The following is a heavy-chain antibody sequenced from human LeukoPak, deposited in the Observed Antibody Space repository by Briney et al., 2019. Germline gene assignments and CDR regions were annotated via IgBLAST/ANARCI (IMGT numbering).Heavy chain of an antibody. CDR3: AKTPPYCSSTSCYLINY. Sequence: GGSLRLSCAASGFTFSSYAMHWVRQAPGKGLEWVAIIRYDGSNKYYADSVKGRFSISRDNSKNTLYLQMNSLRAEDTAVYYCAKTPPYCSSTSCYLINYWGQGTLVTVSS. J-gene: IGHJ4*02. D-gene: IGHD2-2*01. CDR1: GFTFSSYA. V-gene: IGHV3-30*02. CDR2: IRYDGSNK.